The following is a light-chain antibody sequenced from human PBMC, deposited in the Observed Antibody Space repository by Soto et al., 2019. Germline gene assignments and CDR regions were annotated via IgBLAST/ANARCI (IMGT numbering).Light chain of an antibody. J-gene: IGLJ2*01. V-gene: IGLV1-40*01. CDR2: QNR. Sequence: QSVLTQPPSVSGAPGQWVTISCTGSSSNIGAGSDVNWYQQLPGTAPKLLIYQNRNRPSTVPDRFSGSKSGTSASLAITGLQAEDEAEYYCQSYDTSLSGVVFGGGTKVTVL. CDR1: SSNIGAGSD. CDR3: QSYDTSLSGVV.